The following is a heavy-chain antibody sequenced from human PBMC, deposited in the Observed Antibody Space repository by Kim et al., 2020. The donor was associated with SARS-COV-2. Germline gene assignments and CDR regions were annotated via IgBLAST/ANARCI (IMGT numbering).Heavy chain of an antibody. CDR3: AREGIAVAGPLGDWYFDL. Sequence: GGSLRLSCAASGFTFDDYGMSWVRQAPGKGLEWVSGINWNGGSTGYADSVKGRFTISRDNAKNSLYLQMNSLRAEDTALYYCAREGIAVAGPLGDWYFDLWGRGTLVTVSS. D-gene: IGHD6-19*01. J-gene: IGHJ2*01. CDR2: INWNGGST. CDR1: GFTFDDYG. V-gene: IGHV3-20*04.